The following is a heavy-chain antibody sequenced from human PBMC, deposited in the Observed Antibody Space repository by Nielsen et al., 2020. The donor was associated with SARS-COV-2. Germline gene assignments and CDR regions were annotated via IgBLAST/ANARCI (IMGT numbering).Heavy chain of an antibody. CDR1: GFTFDDYA. V-gene: IGHV3-9*01. CDR2: ISWNSGSI. J-gene: IGHJ4*02. Sequence: GGSLRLSCAASGFTFDDYAMHWVRQAPGKGLEWVSGISWNSGSIGYADSVKGRFTISRDNAKNSLYLQMNSLRAEDTALYYCATLHSATGTFANFDYWGQGTLVTDSS. CDR3: ATLHSATGTFANFDY. D-gene: IGHD6-13*01.